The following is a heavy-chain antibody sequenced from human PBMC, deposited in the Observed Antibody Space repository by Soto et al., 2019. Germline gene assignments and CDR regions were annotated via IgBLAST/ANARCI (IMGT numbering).Heavy chain of an antibody. V-gene: IGHV4-34*01. D-gene: IGHD1-26*01. J-gene: IGHJ4*02. Sequence: SETLSLTCAVYSGSFSGYYWSWIRQPPGKGLEWIGEINHSGSTNYNPSLKSRVTISVDTSKNQFSLKLSSVTAADTAVHYCARAPQAGIVGASQYYFDYWGQGTLVTVSS. CDR1: SGSFSGYY. CDR2: INHSGST. CDR3: ARAPQAGIVGASQYYFDY.